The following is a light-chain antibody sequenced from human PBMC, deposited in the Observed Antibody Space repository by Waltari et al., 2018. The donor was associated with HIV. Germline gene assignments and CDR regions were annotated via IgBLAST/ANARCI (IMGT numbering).Light chain of an antibody. V-gene: IGKV1-5*03. J-gene: IGKJ1*01. CDR3: QQYDSYWWT. CDR1: QCISRW. CDR2: KAS. Sequence: IPMTQSPSTLSASVGDRVTITCRASQCISRWLAWYQQKPGTAPKLLIYKASTLESGVPSRFSGSGSGTEFTLTISSLQPDDFATYYCQQYDSYWWTFGRGTKVEIK.